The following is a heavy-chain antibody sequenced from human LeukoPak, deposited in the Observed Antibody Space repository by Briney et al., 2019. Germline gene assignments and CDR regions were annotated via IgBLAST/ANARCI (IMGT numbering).Heavy chain of an antibody. CDR1: GGTFSSYA. Sequence: SVKVSCKASGGTFSSYAISWVQQAPGQGLEWMGGIIPIFGTANYAQKFQGRVTITADESTSTAYMELSSLRSEDTAVYYCAIEGYYDSSGYYDYWGQGTLVTVSS. J-gene: IGHJ4*02. CDR2: IIPIFGTA. D-gene: IGHD3-22*01. V-gene: IGHV1-69*13. CDR3: AIEGYYDSSGYYDY.